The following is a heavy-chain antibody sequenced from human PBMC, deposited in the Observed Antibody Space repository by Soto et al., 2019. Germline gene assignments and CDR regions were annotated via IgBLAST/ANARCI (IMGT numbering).Heavy chain of an antibody. CDR2: IKSKTDGGTT. Sequence: GGSLRLSCAASGFTFSNAWMSWVRQDPGKGLEWVGRIKSKTDGGTTDYAAPVKGRFTISRDDSKNTLYLQMNSLKTEDTAVYYCTREPPAQSYSSRWDWGQGTLVTVSS. CDR3: TREPPAQSYSSRWD. V-gene: IGHV3-15*01. J-gene: IGHJ4*02. CDR1: GFTFSNAW. D-gene: IGHD6-13*01.